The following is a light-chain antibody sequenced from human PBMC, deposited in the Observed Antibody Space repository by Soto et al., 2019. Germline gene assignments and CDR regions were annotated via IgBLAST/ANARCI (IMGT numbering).Light chain of an antibody. CDR2: GAS. CDR3: HHYGSSPT. V-gene: IGKV3-20*01. J-gene: IGKJ1*01. CDR1: QTVTSNY. Sequence: EIVLTQSPATLSLSPGERATLSCRASQTVTSNYLAWYQQKPGQAPRLLIYGASSRATDIPDRFSGSGSGTDFTLTINRLEPEDFAVYYCHHYGSSPTFGQGTKVDIK.